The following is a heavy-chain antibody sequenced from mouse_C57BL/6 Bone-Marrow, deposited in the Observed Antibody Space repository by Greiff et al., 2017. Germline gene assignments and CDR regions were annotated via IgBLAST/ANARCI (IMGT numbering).Heavy chain of an antibody. CDR1: GFTFSDYG. J-gene: IGHJ1*03. D-gene: IGHD2-4*01. CDR2: ISSGSSTI. Sequence: EVKVVEPGGGLVKPGGSLKLSCAASGFTFSDYGMHWVRQAPEKGLEWVAYISSGSSTIYYADTVKGRFTISRDNAKNTLFLQMTSLRSEDTAMYYCARDYDYDWYLDVWGTGTTVTVSS. V-gene: IGHV5-17*01. CDR3: ARDYDYDWYLDV.